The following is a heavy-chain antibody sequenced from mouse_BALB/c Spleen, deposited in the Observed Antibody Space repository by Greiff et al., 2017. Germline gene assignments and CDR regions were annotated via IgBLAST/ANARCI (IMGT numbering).Heavy chain of an antibody. V-gene: IGHV1-4*01. CDR2: INPSSGYT. CDR3: ARREIYDYDYHYYAMDY. Sequence: QVQLQQSGAELARPGASVKMSCKASGYTFTSYTMHWVKQRPGQGLEWIGYINPSSGYTNYNQKFKDKATLTADKSSSTAYMQLSSLTSEDSAVYYCARREIYDYDYHYYAMDYWGQGTSVTVSS. D-gene: IGHD2-4*01. CDR1: GYTFTSYT. J-gene: IGHJ4*01.